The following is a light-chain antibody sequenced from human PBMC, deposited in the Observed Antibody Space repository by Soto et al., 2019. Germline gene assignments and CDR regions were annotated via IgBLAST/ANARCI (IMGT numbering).Light chain of an antibody. CDR3: QQSYIAPYT. V-gene: IGKV1-39*01. CDR2: YGS. Sequence: DIQMTQSPSSLSPSVGDRVTITCRASQAIRTFLNWYRQKPGKAPELLVYYGSTLHSGVSSRFNGSGSGTDFTLTMTSLQPEDLATYYCQQSYIAPYTFGQGTKL. CDR1: QAIRTF. J-gene: IGKJ2*01.